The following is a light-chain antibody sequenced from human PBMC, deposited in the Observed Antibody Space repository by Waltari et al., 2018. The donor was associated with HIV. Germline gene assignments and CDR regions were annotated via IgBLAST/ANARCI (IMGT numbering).Light chain of an antibody. J-gene: IGKJ1*01. CDR1: QSLSSW. Sequence: DIQMTQSPSTLSASVGDRVTITCRASQSLSSWLAWYQQKPGKAPKLLIYKASSLESGVPSRFSGSGSGTEFTLTISSLQPDDFATYYCQQYNSYSTWTFGQGTKVEIK. CDR2: KAS. V-gene: IGKV1-5*03. CDR3: QQYNSYSTWT.